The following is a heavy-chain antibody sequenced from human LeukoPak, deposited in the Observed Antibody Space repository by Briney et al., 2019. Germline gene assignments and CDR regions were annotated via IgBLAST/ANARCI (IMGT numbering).Heavy chain of an antibody. D-gene: IGHD3-10*01. Sequence: GGSLRLSCAASGFTFSSYAMSWVRQAPGKGLEWVSAISGSGGSTYYADSVKGRFTISRDNSKNTLYLQMNSLRAEDTAVYYCAKSLYGTGIQYNWFDPWGQGTLVTVSS. CDR2: ISGSGGST. CDR1: GFTFSSYA. CDR3: AKSLYGTGIQYNWFDP. J-gene: IGHJ5*02. V-gene: IGHV3-23*01.